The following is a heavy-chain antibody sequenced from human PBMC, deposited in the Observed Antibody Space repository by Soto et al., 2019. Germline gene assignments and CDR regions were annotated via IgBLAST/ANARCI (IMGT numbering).Heavy chain of an antibody. CDR2: IYYSGST. J-gene: IGHJ4*02. D-gene: IGHD2-15*01. CDR3: ARDAPSCSGGSYYSGGSGFDY. Sequence: SETLSLTCTVSGGSISSGDYYWSWIRQPPGKGLEWIGYIYYSGSTYYNPSLKSRVTISVDTSKNQFSLKLSSVTAADTAVYYCARDAPSCSGGSYYSGGSGFDYWGQGTLVTVSS. V-gene: IGHV4-30-4*01. CDR1: GGSISSGDYY.